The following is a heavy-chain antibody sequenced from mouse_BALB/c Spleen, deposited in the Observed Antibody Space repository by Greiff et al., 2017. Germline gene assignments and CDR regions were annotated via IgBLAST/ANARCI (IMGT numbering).Heavy chain of an antibody. V-gene: IGHV5-17*02. CDR1: GFTFSSFG. Sequence: EVQLVESGGGLVQPGGSRKLYCAASGFTFSSFGMHWVRQAPEKGLEWVAYISSGSSTIYYADTVKGRFTISRDNPKNTLFLQMTSLRSEDTAMYYCARSRSDPAWFAYWGQGTLVTVSA. CDR2: ISSGSSTI. J-gene: IGHJ3*01. CDR3: ARSRSDPAWFAY.